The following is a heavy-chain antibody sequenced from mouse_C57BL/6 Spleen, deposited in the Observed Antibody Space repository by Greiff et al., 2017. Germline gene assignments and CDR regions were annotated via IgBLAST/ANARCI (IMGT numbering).Heavy chain of an antibody. CDR1: GYTFTDYY. V-gene: IGHV1-76*01. CDR3: ARYDGYY. D-gene: IGHD2-3*01. CDR2: IYPGSGNT. Sequence: VKLQESGAELVRPGASVKLSCKASGYTFTDYYINWVKQRPGQGLEWIARIYPGSGNTYYNEKFKGKATLTADKSSSTAYMQLSSLTSEDSAAYFCARYDGYYWGQGTTLTVSS. J-gene: IGHJ2*01.